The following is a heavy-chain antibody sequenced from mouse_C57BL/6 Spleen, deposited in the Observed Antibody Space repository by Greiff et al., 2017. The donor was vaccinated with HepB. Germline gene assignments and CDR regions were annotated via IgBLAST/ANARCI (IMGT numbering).Heavy chain of an antibody. J-gene: IGHJ4*01. CDR1: GYTFTSYW. V-gene: IGHV1-64*01. CDR2: IHPNSGST. CDR3: ARSKGQLRPDYYAMDY. D-gene: IGHD3-2*02. Sequence: QVQLQQPGAELVKPGASVKLSCKASGYTFTSYWMHWVKQRPGQGLEWIGMIHPNSGSTNYNEKFKSKATLTVDKSSSTAYMQLSSLTSEDSAVYYCARSKGQLRPDYYAMDYWGQGTSVTVSS.